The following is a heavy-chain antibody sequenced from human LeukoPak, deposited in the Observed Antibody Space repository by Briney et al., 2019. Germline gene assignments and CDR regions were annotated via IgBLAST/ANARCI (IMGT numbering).Heavy chain of an antibody. CDR3: ARDSGHYFDY. Sequence: PGRSLRLSCAASGFTFSSYGMYWVRQAPGKGLEWVGVIWYDGIKKNYADSVKGRLTISRDNSKNTLHLQMNSLRAEDTAVYYCARDSGHYFDYWGQGTLVTVSS. CDR1: GFTFSSYG. D-gene: IGHD1-1*01. V-gene: IGHV3-33*07. CDR2: IWYDGIKK. J-gene: IGHJ4*02.